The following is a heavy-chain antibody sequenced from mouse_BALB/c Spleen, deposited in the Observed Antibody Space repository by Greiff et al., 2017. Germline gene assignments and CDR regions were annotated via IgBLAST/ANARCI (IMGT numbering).Heavy chain of an antibody. J-gene: IGHJ4*01. CDR3: TRSRDYYGRGAMDY. CDR2: IYPGNSDT. CDR1: GYSFTSYW. D-gene: IGHD1-1*01. Sequence: VQLQQSGTVLARPGASVKMSCKASGYSFTSYWMHWVKQRPGQGLEWIGAIYPGNSDTSYNQKFKGKAKLTAVTSASTAYMELSSLTNEDSAVYYCTRSRDYYGRGAMDYWGQGTSVTVSS. V-gene: IGHV1-5*01.